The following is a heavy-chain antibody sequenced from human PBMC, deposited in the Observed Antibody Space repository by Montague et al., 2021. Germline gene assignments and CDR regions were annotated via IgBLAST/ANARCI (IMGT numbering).Heavy chain of an antibody. CDR2: IFHNGST. V-gene: IGHV4-4*02. D-gene: IGHD5-12*01. CDR3: ARYHVSIVTTTTSAYHYYGMDV. Sequence: SETLSLTCAASGGSISSNNWWTWVRQPPGKGLEWIGEIFHNGSTTYSPSLKSRVTMSVDKSKSQFSLRLTSVTAADTAVYFCARYHVSIVTTTTSAYHYYGMDVWGQGTTVIVSS. J-gene: IGHJ6*02. CDR1: GGSISSNNW.